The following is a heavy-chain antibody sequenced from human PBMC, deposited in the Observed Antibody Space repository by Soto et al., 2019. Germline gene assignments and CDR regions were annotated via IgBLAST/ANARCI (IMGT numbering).Heavy chain of an antibody. Sequence: EVRLVESGGGLVKPGGSLRLSCAASGFTFSSYSMNWVRQAPGKGLEWVSSISSSSSYIYYADSVKGRFTISRDNAKNSLYLQMNSLRAEDTAVYYCARDSPAMYYFDYWGQGTLVTVSS. CDR3: ARDSPAMYYFDY. V-gene: IGHV3-21*01. J-gene: IGHJ4*02. CDR2: ISSSSSYI. CDR1: GFTFSSYS.